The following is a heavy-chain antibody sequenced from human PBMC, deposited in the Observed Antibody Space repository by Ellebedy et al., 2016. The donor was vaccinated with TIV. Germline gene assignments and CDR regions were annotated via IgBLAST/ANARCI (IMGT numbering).Heavy chain of an antibody. J-gene: IGHJ4*02. CDR1: GFTFSSSA. D-gene: IGHD2-15*01. V-gene: IGHV3-23*01. CDR2: ISYSGGST. Sequence: GESLKISCAASGFTFSSSAMRWVRQAPGKGLEWVSAISYSGGSTYYADSVKGRCTIARDISRNTLSLQMNSLRAEDTAVYYCAKERALGYCTGGSCNTKWGQGTLVTVSS. CDR3: AKERALGYCTGGSCNTK.